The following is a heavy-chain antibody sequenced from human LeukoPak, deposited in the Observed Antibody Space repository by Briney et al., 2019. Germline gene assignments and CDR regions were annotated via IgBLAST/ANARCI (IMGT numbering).Heavy chain of an antibody. D-gene: IGHD6-19*01. J-gene: IGHJ4*02. CDR1: GFIFSSYG. CDR2: MSYDGTNK. Sequence: PGRSLRLSCAASGFIFSSYGMNWVRQAPGKGLEWVAVMSYDGTNKFYADSVKGRFTISRDNSKNTVYLQMNSLRAEDTAVYYCANGGWYGGRASPDYWGQGTLVTVSS. V-gene: IGHV3-30*18. CDR3: ANGGWYGGRASPDY.